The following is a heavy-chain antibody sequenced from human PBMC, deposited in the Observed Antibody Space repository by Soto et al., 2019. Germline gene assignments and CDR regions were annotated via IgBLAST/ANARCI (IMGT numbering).Heavy chain of an antibody. D-gene: IGHD3-9*01. CDR3: AKDQYYDILTGYRPLDP. J-gene: IGHJ5*02. CDR1: GFTFSSYA. Sequence: XVSLRLSCAASGFTFSSYAMSWVRQAPGKGLEWVSAISGSGGSTYYADSVKGRFTISRDNSKNTLYLQMNSLRAEDTAVYYCAKDQYYDILTGYRPLDPWGQGTLVTVSS. CDR2: ISGSGGST. V-gene: IGHV3-23*01.